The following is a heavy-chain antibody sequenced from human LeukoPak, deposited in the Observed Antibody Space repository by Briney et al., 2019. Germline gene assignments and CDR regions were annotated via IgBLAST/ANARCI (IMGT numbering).Heavy chain of an antibody. J-gene: IGHJ1*01. V-gene: IGHV3-7*01. CDR1: GFTFTSYW. CDR2: IKQDGSEK. Sequence: GGSLRLSCAASGFTFTSYWMSWVRQAPGKGLEWVANIKQDGSEKYYVDSVKGRFTISRDNAKNSLYLQMNSLRDEDTAVYYCARDFYCSGGSCYDAEYFQHWGQGALVTVSS. CDR3: ARDFYCSGGSCYDAEYFQH. D-gene: IGHD2-15*01.